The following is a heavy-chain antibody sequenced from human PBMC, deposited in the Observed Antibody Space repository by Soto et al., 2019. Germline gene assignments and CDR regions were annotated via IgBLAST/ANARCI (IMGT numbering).Heavy chain of an antibody. Sequence: ETLSLTCAVSGGSFTSNNWCTWVRQPPGQGLEWIGEIYRTGSTNYNPSLKSRVTISLDKSENQFSLKLSSVTAADTAVYYCARDYSSSFDYWGQGTLVTVSS. V-gene: IGHV4-4*02. CDR2: IYRTGST. CDR1: GGSFTSNNW. J-gene: IGHJ4*02. CDR3: ARDYSSSFDY. D-gene: IGHD6-6*01.